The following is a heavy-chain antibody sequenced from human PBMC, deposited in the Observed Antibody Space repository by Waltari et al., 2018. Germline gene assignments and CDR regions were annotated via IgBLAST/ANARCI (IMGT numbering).Heavy chain of an antibody. V-gene: IGHV3-21*01. CDR3: VSGGWGFYFDY. J-gene: IGHJ4*02. Sequence: EVQLVESGGGLVKPGGSLRLSCGASGFSFSGYSMNWVRQAPGKGLEWVSSISSSTTYRHDANSVKGRFTISRDNAKNSLYLQMNSLRVEDTAVYYCVSGGWGFYFDYWGQGTVVTVSS. D-gene: IGHD7-27*01. CDR2: ISSSTTYR. CDR1: GFSFSGYS.